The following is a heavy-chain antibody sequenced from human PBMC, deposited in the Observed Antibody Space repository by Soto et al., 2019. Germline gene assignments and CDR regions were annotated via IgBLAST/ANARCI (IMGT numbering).Heavy chain of an antibody. J-gene: IGHJ2*01. CDR1: GFTFSSYG. D-gene: IGHD7-27*01. CDR2: ISYDGSNK. CDR3: AKQSAITGDGRSGYFDL. Sequence: QVQLVESGGGVVQPGRSLRLSCAASGFTFSSYGMHWVRQAPGKGLEWVAVISYDGSNKYYADSVKGRFTISRDNSKNTPYLQMISLRAEVTAVYYCAKQSAITGDGRSGYFDLWARGTLVTVSS. V-gene: IGHV3-30*18.